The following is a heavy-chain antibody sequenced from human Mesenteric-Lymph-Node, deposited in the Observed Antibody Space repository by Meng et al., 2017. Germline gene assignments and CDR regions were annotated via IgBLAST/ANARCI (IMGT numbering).Heavy chain of an antibody. Sequence: GGSLRLSCAASGFTFSSYAMSWVRQAPGKGLEWVANIKQDGSETHYLDSVKGRFTISRDNAENSLYLQMNSLRAEDTAVYYCARESMTTVTPDAFDIWGQGTMVTVSS. V-gene: IGHV3-7*01. CDR1: GFTFSSYA. CDR2: IKQDGSET. J-gene: IGHJ3*02. CDR3: ARESMTTVTPDAFDI. D-gene: IGHD4-17*01.